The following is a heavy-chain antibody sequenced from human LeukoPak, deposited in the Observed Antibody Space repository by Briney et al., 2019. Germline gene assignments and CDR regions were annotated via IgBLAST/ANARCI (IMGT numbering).Heavy chain of an antibody. CDR2: ISGSGGST. CDR3: AKQKQQLVRCFDY. J-gene: IGHJ4*02. V-gene: IGHV3-23*01. D-gene: IGHD6-13*01. Sequence: GGSLRLSCAASGFTFSSYAMTWVRQAPGKGLEWVSAISGSGGSTYYADSVKGRFTISRDNSKNTLYLQMNSLRAEDTAVYYCAKQKQQLVRCFDYWGQGTLVTVSS. CDR1: GFTFSSYA.